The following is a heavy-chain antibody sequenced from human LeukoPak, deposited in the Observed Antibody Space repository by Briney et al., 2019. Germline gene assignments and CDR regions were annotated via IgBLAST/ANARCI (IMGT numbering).Heavy chain of an antibody. CDR3: ARRDIVLMVYATDAFDI. V-gene: IGHV3-21*01. J-gene: IGHJ3*02. Sequence: KPGGSLRLSCAASGFTFSSYSMNWVRQAPGKGLEWVSSISSSSSYIYYADSVKGRFTISRDNAKNSLYLQMNSLRAEDTAVCYCARRDIVLMVYATDAFDIWGQGTMVTVSS. CDR1: GFTFSSYS. D-gene: IGHD2-8*01. CDR2: ISSSSSYI.